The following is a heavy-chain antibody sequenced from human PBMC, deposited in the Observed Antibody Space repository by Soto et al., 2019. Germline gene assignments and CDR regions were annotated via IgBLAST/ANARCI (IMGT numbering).Heavy chain of an antibody. D-gene: IGHD3-3*01. V-gene: IGHV4-59*01. CDR3: ARLTYYDFWSGLKGCWFDP. Sequence: SETLSLTCTVSGGSISSYYWSWIRQPPGKGLEWIGYIYYSGSTNYNPSLKSRVTISVDTSKNQFSLKLSSVTAADTAVYYCARLTYYDFWSGLKGCWFDPWGQGTLVTVSS. CDR2: IYYSGST. CDR1: GGSISSYY. J-gene: IGHJ5*02.